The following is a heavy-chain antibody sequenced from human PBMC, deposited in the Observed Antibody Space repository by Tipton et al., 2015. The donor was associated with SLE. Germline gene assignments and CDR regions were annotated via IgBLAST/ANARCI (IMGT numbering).Heavy chain of an antibody. V-gene: IGHV3-21*03. CDR2: ISSSSTYI. J-gene: IGHJ4*02. Sequence: SLRLSCAASGFTFSSYSMNWVRQAPGKGLEWVSSISSSSTYIYYADSLKGRFTISRDNAKNSLYLQMNSLRAEDTAVYYCAREDTIFGVVTDWGQGTLVTVSS. D-gene: IGHD3-3*01. CDR3: AREDTIFGVVTD. CDR1: GFTFSSYS.